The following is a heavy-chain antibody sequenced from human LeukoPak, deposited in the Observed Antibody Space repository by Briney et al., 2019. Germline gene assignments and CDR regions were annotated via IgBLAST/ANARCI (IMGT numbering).Heavy chain of an antibody. CDR2: IIPIFGIP. Sequence: SGKFSCKASGVTFTHYLIRCVRHAPGQGLECRGGIIPIFGIPDSAQKFQGRLTITADESTTTAYMELSSLSSDDTAIYYCGLSGNYYYYYMDVWGKGTTVTISS. CDR1: GVTFTHYL. J-gene: IGHJ6*03. CDR3: GLSGNYYYYYMDV. D-gene: IGHD6-25*01. V-gene: IGHV1-69*13.